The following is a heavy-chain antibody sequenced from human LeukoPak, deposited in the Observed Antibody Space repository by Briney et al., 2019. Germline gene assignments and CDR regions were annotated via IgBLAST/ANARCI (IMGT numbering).Heavy chain of an antibody. D-gene: IGHD3-10*01. CDR3: AQYFHRAFDY. V-gene: IGHV2-5*02. CDR1: GFSLSTSAVG. J-gene: IGHJ4*02. Sequence: SGPTLVKPTETLTLTCTVSGFSLSTSAVGVGWIRQPPGKALEWLGIIYWDDDKRYSPSLKIRLTLAQDTPKNQAVVSMTNKYPVDTAPYYCAQYFHRAFDYWGQGTRVTVSS. CDR2: IYWDDDK.